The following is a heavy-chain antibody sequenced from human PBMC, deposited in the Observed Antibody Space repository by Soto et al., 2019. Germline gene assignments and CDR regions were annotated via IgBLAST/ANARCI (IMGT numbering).Heavy chain of an antibody. D-gene: IGHD5-18*01. V-gene: IGHV3-30-3*01. J-gene: IGHJ6*02. Sequence: PGGSLRLSCAASGFTFSSYAMHWVRQAPGKGLEWVAVISYDGSNKYYADSVKGRFTISRDNSKNTLYLQMNSLRAEDTAVYYCARDHWIQLWPAGGMDVWGQGTTVTVSS. CDR3: ARDHWIQLWPAGGMDV. CDR2: ISYDGSNK. CDR1: GFTFSSYA.